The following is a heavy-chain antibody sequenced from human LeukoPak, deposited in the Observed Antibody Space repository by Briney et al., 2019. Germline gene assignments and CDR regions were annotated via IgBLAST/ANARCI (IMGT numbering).Heavy chain of an antibody. Sequence: PSETLSLTCTVSSGSISSYYWSWIRQPPGKGLEWIGYICYSGSTNYNPSLKSRVTISVDTSKNQFSLKLSSVTAADTAVYYCARVGRDWYFDLWGRGTLVTVSS. CDR3: ARVGRDWYFDL. J-gene: IGHJ2*01. CDR1: SGSISSYY. CDR2: ICYSGST. V-gene: IGHV4-59*01. D-gene: IGHD1-1*01.